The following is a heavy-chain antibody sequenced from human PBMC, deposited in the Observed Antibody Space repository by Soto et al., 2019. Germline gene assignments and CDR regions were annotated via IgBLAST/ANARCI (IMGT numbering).Heavy chain of an antibody. CDR3: ARHMAYSSSWNIQYNWFDP. Sequence: PGESLKISCXGSGYSFTSYWISWVRQMPGKGLEWMGRIDPSDSYANYSPSFQGHVTISADKSISTAYLQWSSLKASDTAMYYCARHMAYSSSWNIQYNWFDPWGQGTLVTVSS. CDR2: IDPSDSYA. CDR1: GYSFTSYW. J-gene: IGHJ5*02. V-gene: IGHV5-10-1*01. D-gene: IGHD6-13*01.